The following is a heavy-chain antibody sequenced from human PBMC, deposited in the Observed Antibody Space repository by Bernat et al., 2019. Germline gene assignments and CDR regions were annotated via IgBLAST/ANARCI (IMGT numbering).Heavy chain of an antibody. Sequence: QVQLVQSGAEVKKPGASVKVSCKASGYTFTGYYMHWVRQAPGQGLEWMGWINPNSGGTNYAQKFQGWVTMTRDTSISTAYMELSRLRSDDTAVYYCARALMITFGGVAFDYWGQGTLVTVSP. J-gene: IGHJ4*02. V-gene: IGHV1-2*04. CDR1: GYTFTGYY. CDR3: ARALMITFGGVAFDY. CDR2: INPNSGGT. D-gene: IGHD3-16*01.